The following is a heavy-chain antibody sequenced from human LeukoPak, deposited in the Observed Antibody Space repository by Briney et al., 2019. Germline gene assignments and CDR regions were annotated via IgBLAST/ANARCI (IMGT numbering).Heavy chain of an antibody. J-gene: IGHJ4*02. CDR2: IYYSGST. V-gene: IGHV4-59*01. CDR3: ARVENYYDSRGFDY. D-gene: IGHD3-22*01. CDR1: GGSISGYY. Sequence: SETLSLTCTVSGGSISGYYWGWIRQPPGKGLEWIGYIYYSGSTNYNPSLKSRVTISVDTPKNQFSLKLSSVTAADTAVYYCARVENYYDSRGFDYWGQGTLVTVSS.